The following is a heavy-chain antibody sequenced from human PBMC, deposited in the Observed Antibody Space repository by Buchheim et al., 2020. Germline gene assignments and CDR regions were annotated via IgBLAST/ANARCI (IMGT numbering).Heavy chain of an antibody. CDR3: TRDNGAWSFDY. J-gene: IGHJ4*02. V-gene: IGHV1-46*03. D-gene: IGHD3-3*01. CDR2: IDPRGVST. Sequence: HVQLVQSGAELKKPGASVKVSCKASGNTVTTDFVHWVRQAPGQGLEWMGRIDPRGVSTIYAQKLQGRVTLTSDISTTTPYMELNSLTSEDMAVYFCTRDNGAWSFDYWGQGTL. CDR1: GNTVTTDF.